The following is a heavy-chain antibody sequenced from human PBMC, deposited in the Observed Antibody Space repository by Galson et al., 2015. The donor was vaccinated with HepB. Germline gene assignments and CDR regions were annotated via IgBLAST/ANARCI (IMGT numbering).Heavy chain of an antibody. Sequence: SLRLSCAASGFTFSSYAMHWVRQAPGKGLEWVAVISYDGSNKYYADSVKGRFTISRDNSKNTLYLQMNSLRAEDTAVYYCARGLGQLALLDAFDIWGQGTMVTVSS. CDR3: ARGLGQLALLDAFDI. CDR2: ISYDGSNK. CDR1: GFTFSSYA. V-gene: IGHV3-30-3*01. D-gene: IGHD3/OR15-3a*01. J-gene: IGHJ3*02.